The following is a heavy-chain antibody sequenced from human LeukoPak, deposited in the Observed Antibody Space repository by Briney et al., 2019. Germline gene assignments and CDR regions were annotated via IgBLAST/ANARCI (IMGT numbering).Heavy chain of an antibody. V-gene: IGHV4-59*01. J-gene: IGHJ4*02. Sequence: SETLSLTCTVSGGSISSYYWSWIRQPPGKGLEWIGYIYYSGSTNYNPSLKSRVTISVDTSKNQFSLKLSSVTAADTAVYYCARERPNYSSAFDYWGQGTLVTVSS. CDR2: IYYSGST. D-gene: IGHD6-25*01. CDR3: ARERPNYSSAFDY. CDR1: GGSISSYY.